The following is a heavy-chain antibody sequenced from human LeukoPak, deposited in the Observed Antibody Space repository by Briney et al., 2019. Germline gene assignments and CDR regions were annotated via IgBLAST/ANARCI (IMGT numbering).Heavy chain of an antibody. CDR2: IYTSGST. D-gene: IGHD3-16*01. V-gene: IGHV4-61*02. CDR1: GGSISSGSYY. J-gene: IGHJ4*02. Sequence: PSETLSLTCTVSGGSISSGSYYWSWIRQPAGKGLEWIGRIYTSGSTNYNPSLKSRVTISVDTSKNQFSLKLSSVTAADTAVYYCARGDGTDWGQGTLVSVSS. CDR3: ARGDGTD.